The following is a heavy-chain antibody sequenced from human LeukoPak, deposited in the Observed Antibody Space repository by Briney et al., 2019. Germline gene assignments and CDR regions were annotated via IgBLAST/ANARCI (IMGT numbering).Heavy chain of an antibody. V-gene: IGHV3-48*04. CDR1: GFTFSSYN. Sequence: GGSLRLSCAASGFTFSSYNMNWVRQAPGKGLEWVSYISTSSNTIYYADSVKGRFTISKDNAKNSLYLQMNSLRAEDTALYHCARNNGMDVWGQGTTVIVSS. J-gene: IGHJ6*02. CDR3: ARNNGMDV. CDR2: ISTSSNTI.